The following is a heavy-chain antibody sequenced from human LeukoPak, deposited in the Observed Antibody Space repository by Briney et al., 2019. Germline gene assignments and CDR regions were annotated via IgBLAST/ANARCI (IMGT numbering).Heavy chain of an antibody. D-gene: IGHD3-10*01. CDR3: ATVAVIRGVTYFDY. V-gene: IGHV4-59*01. Sequence: SETLSLTCTVSGGSILSYYWSWIRQPPGKGLEWIAYLFYSGSTDYNPSLESRVTISVDTSKNQFSLKLRSVTAADTAVYYCATVAVIRGVTYFDYWGQGTLVTVSS. CDR1: GGSILSYY. J-gene: IGHJ4*02. CDR2: LFYSGST.